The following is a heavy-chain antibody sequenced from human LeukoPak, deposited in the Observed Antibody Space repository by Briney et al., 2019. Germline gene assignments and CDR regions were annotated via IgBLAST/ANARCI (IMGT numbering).Heavy chain of an antibody. CDR2: INPSGGST. CDR3: ASSWGSSGYPDY. V-gene: IGHV1-46*01. CDR1: GYTFSSYY. D-gene: IGHD3-22*01. J-gene: IGHJ4*02. Sequence: ASVKVSCKASGYTFSSYYMHWVRQAPGQGLEWMGIINPSGGSTSYAQKFQGRVTMTRDMPTSTVYMELSSLRSEDTAVYYCASSWGSSGYPDYWGQGTLVTVSS.